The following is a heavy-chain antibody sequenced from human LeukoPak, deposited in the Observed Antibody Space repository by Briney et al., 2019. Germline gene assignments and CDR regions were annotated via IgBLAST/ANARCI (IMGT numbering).Heavy chain of an antibody. CDR3: ARVGGGSSTWYGWFDP. D-gene: IGHD6-13*01. Sequence: GASVKVSCKASGYTFTNYYIHWVRQAPGQGLEWMGTINPSVGTTRSAKGRASLTRDTSTSTVYMALSTLRSEDTAVYYCARVGGGSSTWYGWFDPWGQGTLVTVSS. CDR1: GYTFTNYY. V-gene: IGHV1-46*01. CDR2: INPSVGTT. J-gene: IGHJ5*02.